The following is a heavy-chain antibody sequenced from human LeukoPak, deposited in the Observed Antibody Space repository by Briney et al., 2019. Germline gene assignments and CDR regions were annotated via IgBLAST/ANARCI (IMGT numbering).Heavy chain of an antibody. Sequence: TVKVSCKASGGTFSSYAISWVRQAPGQGLEWMGGVIPIFGTANYAQKFQGRVTITTDESTSTAYMELSSLRSEDTAVYYCARDPGDGGIDYWGQGTLVTVSS. CDR3: ARDPGDGGIDY. CDR2: VIPIFGTA. J-gene: IGHJ4*02. V-gene: IGHV1-69*05. CDR1: GGTFSSYA. D-gene: IGHD5-24*01.